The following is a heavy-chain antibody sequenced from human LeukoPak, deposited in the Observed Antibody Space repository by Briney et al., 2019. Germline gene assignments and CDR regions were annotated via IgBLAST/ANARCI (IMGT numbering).Heavy chain of an antibody. CDR2: IIPIFGTA. V-gene: IGHV1-69*06. D-gene: IGHD1-26*01. CDR3: ARRQIVRITRTHAFDI. Sequence: SVKVSCKASGGTFSSYAISWVRQAPGQGLEWMGGIIPIFGTANYAQKFQGRVTITADKSTSTAYMELSSLRSEDTAVYYCARRQIVRITRTHAFDIWGQGTMVTVSS. CDR1: GGTFSSYA. J-gene: IGHJ3*02.